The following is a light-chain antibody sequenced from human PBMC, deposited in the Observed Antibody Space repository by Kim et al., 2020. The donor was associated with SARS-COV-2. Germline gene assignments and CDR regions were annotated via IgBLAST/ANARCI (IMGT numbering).Light chain of an antibody. CDR1: QSVSSY. CDR2: VAY. J-gene: IGKJ2*02. Sequence: SPGEGDTRSCRASQSVSSYGSWYQQKPGQAHRLHIYVAYNRATGIPARFSGSGCGTDFTLTISSLVPEDFAVYYCQQRSNWPPLWTFGQGTKLEI. CDR3: QQRSNWPPLWT. V-gene: IGKV3-11*01.